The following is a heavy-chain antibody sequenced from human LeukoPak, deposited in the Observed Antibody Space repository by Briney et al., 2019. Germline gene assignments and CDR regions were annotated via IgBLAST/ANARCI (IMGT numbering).Heavy chain of an antibody. CDR1: GFTVSSNY. Sequence: GGSLRLSCAASGFTVSSNYMSWVRQAPGKGLEWVSVIYSGGSTYYADSVKGRFTISRHNSKNTLYLQVNSLRAEDTAVYYCATLPFTTDYYYYGMDVWGQGTTVTVSS. J-gene: IGHJ6*02. CDR2: IYSGGST. CDR3: ATLPFTTDYYYYGMDV. V-gene: IGHV3-53*04. D-gene: IGHD3-22*01.